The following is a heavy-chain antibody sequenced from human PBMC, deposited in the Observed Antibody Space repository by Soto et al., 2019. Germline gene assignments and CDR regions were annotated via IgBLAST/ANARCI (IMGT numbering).Heavy chain of an antibody. CDR2: ISYDGRNR. CDR3: AKVGIAVAGFYFDS. V-gene: IGHV3-30*18. D-gene: IGHD6-19*01. CDR1: GFTFSSYG. J-gene: IGHJ4*02. Sequence: VGSLRLSCAASGFTFSSYGMHWVRQAPGKGLEWVAVISYDGRNRYFADSVKGRFTISRDNSKNTLYLQMYSLRPEDTAVYYCAKVGIAVAGFYFDSWGQGTLVTVSS.